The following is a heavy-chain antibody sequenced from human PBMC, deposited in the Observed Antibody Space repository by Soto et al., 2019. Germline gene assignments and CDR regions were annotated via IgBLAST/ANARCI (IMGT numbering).Heavy chain of an antibody. D-gene: IGHD1-20*01. J-gene: IGHJ4*02. CDR2: IYYSGST. CDR1: GGSVSIGTYY. V-gene: IGHV4-61*01. CDR3: ARGIIYNWNPKRFDY. Sequence: SETLSLTCTVSGGSVSIGTYYWSWIRQPPGKRLEWIGSIYYSGSTDYNPSLKSRVTISLDRSKNQFSLKLSSVIVADTAVYYCARGIIYNWNPKRFDYWGQGNLVTVSS.